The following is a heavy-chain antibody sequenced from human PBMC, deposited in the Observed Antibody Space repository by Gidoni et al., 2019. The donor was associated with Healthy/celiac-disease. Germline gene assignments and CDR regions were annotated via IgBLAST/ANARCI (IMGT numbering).Heavy chain of an antibody. D-gene: IGHD4-17*01. Sequence: EVQLVESGGGLVKPGGSLRLSCAASGFTFSSYSMNWVRQAPGKGLEWVSSISSSSSYIYYADSAKGRFSISRDNAKNSLYLQMNSLRAEDTAVYYCARDIPTDYGDYVLGGDYWGQGTLVTVSS. CDR2: ISSSSSYI. CDR1: GFTFSSYS. CDR3: ARDIPTDYGDYVLGGDY. J-gene: IGHJ4*02. V-gene: IGHV3-21*01.